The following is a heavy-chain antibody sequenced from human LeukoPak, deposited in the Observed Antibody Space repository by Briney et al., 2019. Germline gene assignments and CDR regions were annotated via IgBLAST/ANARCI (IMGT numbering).Heavy chain of an antibody. CDR3: ARDQGRDDYVWGSYAPPYYFDY. D-gene: IGHD3-16*01. J-gene: IGHJ4*02. CDR1: GGSISSGSYY. CDR2: IYYSGST. V-gene: IGHV4-39*07. Sequence: SETLSLTCTVSGGSISSGSYYWGWIRQPPGKGLEWIGSIYYSGSTYYNPSLKSRVTISVDTSKNQFSLKLSSVTAADTAVYYCARDQGRDDYVWGSYAPPYYFDYWGQGTLVTVSS.